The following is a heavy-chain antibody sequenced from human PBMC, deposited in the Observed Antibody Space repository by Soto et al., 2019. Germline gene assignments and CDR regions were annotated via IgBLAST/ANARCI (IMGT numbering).Heavy chain of an antibody. J-gene: IGHJ6*02. Sequence: HVQLVESGGGVVQPGRSLRLSCAASGFIFSSYGMHWVRQAPGKGLEWVALIWYDGTNQYYADYVKGRFTVSRDNSKNTLNLQMNSLRAEDTAVYYCAKGDGNYYYSMDVWGQGTTVTVSS. CDR3: AKGDGNYYYSMDV. CDR1: GFIFSSYG. CDR2: IWYDGTNQ. V-gene: IGHV3-33*06.